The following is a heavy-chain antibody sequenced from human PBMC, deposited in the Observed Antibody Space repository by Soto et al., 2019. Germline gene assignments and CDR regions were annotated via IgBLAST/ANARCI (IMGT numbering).Heavy chain of an antibody. V-gene: IGHV3-74*01. CDR3: ARFGTSFVISGFVY. CDR2: ISSDGTTS. CDR1: GFTFGSHW. Sequence: PGGSLRLSCAASGFTFGSHWMHWVGQAPGKGLVYVSRISSDGTTSNYAESVRGRFTISRDNARNTLYLQMNSLRAEDTAVYYWARFGTSFVISGFVYWGQGTPVPVSP. J-gene: IGHJ4*02. D-gene: IGHD3-22*01.